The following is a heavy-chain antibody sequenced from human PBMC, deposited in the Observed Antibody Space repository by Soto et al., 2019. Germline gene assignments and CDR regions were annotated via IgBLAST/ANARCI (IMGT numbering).Heavy chain of an antibody. D-gene: IGHD2-15*01. Sequence: QVQLVQSGAEVKKPGASVKVSCKASGYTVTSYDINWVRQATGQGLEWMGWMNPNSGNTGYAKKFQGRVIMTRNTSISTASMELSRLRSEDTAVYYWARECRCGSCAWGQGTLGSVCS. CDR1: GYTVTSYD. CDR2: MNPNSGNT. V-gene: IGHV1-8*01. CDR3: ARECRCGSCA. J-gene: IGHJ4*02.